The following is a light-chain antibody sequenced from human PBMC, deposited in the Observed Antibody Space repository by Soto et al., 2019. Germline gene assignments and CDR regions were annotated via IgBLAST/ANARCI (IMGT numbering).Light chain of an antibody. CDR2: KAS. J-gene: IGKJ1*01. CDR3: RQHYSYPQT. CDR1: QSISSW. V-gene: IGKV1-5*03. Sequence: DIQMTQSPATLSASVGDRVTLTCRASQSISSWLAWFQQKPGKAPKLLIYKASSLESGVPSRFSGSGSGTDFTLTISCLQSEDFATYYCRQHYSYPQTFGQGTKVDIK.